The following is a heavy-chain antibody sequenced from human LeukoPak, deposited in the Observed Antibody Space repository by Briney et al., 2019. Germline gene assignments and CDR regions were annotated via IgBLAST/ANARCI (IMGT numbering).Heavy chain of an antibody. D-gene: IGHD6-13*01. Sequence: ASVKVSCKASGYTFTGAYIHWVRQAPGQGPEWMGWINSYSGGTNYAQKFQGKVTLTRDTSLGTAYMELSRLRSDDTAVYYCARQGEAASFDYWGQGTLVTVSS. J-gene: IGHJ4*02. CDR1: GYTFTGAY. V-gene: IGHV1-2*02. CDR3: ARQGEAASFDY. CDR2: INSYSGGT.